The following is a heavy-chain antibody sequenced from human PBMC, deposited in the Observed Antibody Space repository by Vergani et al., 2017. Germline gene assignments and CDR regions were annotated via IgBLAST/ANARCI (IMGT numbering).Heavy chain of an antibody. J-gene: IGHJ2*01. Sequence: QVQLVQSGAELKKPGAALNVSCKASGYTFRNKDISWLRQAPGQGLEWMGSISPHTGRTNTAQQFQDRVIMTTDTSTSTAYLSLGTLTSDDTAVYFCARNFLGRDIEVVPTAPFWLFDLWGRGTRVTVSS. V-gene: IGHV1-18*01. CDR3: ARNFLGRDIEVVPTAPFWLFDL. D-gene: IGHD2-2*01. CDR1: GYTFRNKD. CDR2: ISPHTGRT.